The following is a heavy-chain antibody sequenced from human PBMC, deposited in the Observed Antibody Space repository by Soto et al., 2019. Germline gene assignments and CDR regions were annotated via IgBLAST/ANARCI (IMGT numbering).Heavy chain of an antibody. Sequence: ASVKVSCKASGYTFSDYYIHWVRQAPGQGLEWMGWINPNSGGTKYAPKFQGGVTMTRDTSITTAYMELSRLRSGDTAVYYCAREPAAAKPEGVDFWGQGTLVTVSS. CDR2: INPNSGGT. J-gene: IGHJ4*02. CDR3: AREPAAAKPEGVDF. V-gene: IGHV1-2*02. D-gene: IGHD2-2*01. CDR1: GYTFSDYY.